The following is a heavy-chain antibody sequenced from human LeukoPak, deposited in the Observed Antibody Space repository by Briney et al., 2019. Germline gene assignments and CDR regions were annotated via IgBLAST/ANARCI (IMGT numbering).Heavy chain of an antibody. CDR1: GGTFSSYA. D-gene: IGHD4-17*01. J-gene: IGHJ6*03. CDR2: IIPIFGTA. CDR3: ARDLFDYGDYYYYYMDV. Sequence: SVKVSCKASGGTFSSYAISWVRQAPGQGLEWMGGIIPIFGTANYAQKFQGRVTITADESTSTTYMELSSLRSEDTAVYYCARDLFDYGDYYYYYMDVWGKGTTVTVSS. V-gene: IGHV1-69*13.